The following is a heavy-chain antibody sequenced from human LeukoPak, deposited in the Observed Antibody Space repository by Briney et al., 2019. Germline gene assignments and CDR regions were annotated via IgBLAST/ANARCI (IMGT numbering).Heavy chain of an antibody. Sequence: SQTLSLTCALSGDNLSNNNVAWNWIRQSPSRGLEWLVRTYYRPKFNTDYAVSVKSRIAINSDTSKTQFSLQLNSVTPEDTGVYYCARGSHSSFDYWGQGTLVTVSS. CDR2: TYYRPKFNT. D-gene: IGHD3-10*01. CDR1: GDNLSNNNVA. CDR3: ARGSHSSFDY. J-gene: IGHJ4*02. V-gene: IGHV6-1*01.